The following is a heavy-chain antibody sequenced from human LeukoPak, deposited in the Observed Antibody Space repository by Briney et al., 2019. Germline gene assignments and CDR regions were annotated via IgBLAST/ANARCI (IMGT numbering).Heavy chain of an antibody. CDR3: ARAPGEGWFDP. D-gene: IGHD4-17*01. Sequence: GGSLRLSCAASGFTFSSYWMSWVRQAPGKGLEWVACIKQDGSEKYYVDSVKGRFTISRDNAKNSLYLQMNSLRAEDTALYYCARAPGEGWFDPWGQGTLVTVSS. V-gene: IGHV3-7*01. CDR1: GFTFSSYW. J-gene: IGHJ5*02. CDR2: IKQDGSEK.